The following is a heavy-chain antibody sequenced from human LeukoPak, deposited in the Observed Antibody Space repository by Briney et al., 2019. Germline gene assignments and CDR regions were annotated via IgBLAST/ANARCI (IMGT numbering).Heavy chain of an antibody. D-gene: IGHD3-22*01. CDR3: AKIHYYDSSGYSLAFGY. J-gene: IGHJ4*02. CDR1: GYTLTELS. Sequence: ASVKVSCKVSGYTLTELSVHWVRQAPGKGLEWMGGFDPEDGETIYAQKFQGRVTMTEDTSTDTAYMELSSLRSEDTAVYYCAKIHYYDSSGYSLAFGYWGQGTLVTVSS. CDR2: FDPEDGET. V-gene: IGHV1-24*01.